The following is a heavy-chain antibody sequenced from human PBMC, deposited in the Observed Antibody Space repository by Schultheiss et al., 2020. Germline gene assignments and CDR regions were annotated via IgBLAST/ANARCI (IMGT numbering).Heavy chain of an antibody. D-gene: IGHD5-24*01. CDR3: AKLRGYQMASPFDS. J-gene: IGHJ4*02. CDR1: GYSFTSYW. CDR2: IYPGDFDT. V-gene: IGHV5-51*01. Sequence: GGSLRLSCKGSGYSFTSYWIGWVRQMPGKGLEWMGIIYPGDFDTRYSPSFQGQVTISADMSTSTAYLHWSGLKASDTAMYYCAKLRGYQMASPFDSWGQGTLVTVSS.